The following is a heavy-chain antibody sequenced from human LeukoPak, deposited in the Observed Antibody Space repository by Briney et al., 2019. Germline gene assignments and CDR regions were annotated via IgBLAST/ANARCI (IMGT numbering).Heavy chain of an antibody. CDR1: GGSISYDY. Sequence: SETLSLTCTVSGGSISYDYWSWIRQSSGKRLEWIGYIHYSGATNYSPSLKSRVTISVDTSKNQFSLKLSSVTAADTAVYYCANLWGGYYYDSSGYSDYWGQGTLVTVSS. V-gene: IGHV4-59*08. J-gene: IGHJ4*02. D-gene: IGHD3-22*01. CDR3: ANLWGGYYYDSSGYSDY. CDR2: IHYSGAT.